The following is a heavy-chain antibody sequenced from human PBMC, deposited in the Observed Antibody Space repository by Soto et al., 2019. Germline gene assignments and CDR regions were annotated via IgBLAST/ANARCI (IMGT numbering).Heavy chain of an antibody. V-gene: IGHV3-30*18. J-gene: IGHJ6*02. CDR2: ISYDGSNK. CDR3: AKQRYSYYYGMDV. Sequence: GGSLRLSCAASGFTFSSYGMHWVRQAPGKGLEWVAVISYDGSNKYYADSVKGRFTISRDNSKNTLYLQMNSLRAEDTAVYYCAKQRYSYYYGMDVWGQGTTVTVSS. D-gene: IGHD5-18*01. CDR1: GFTFSSYG.